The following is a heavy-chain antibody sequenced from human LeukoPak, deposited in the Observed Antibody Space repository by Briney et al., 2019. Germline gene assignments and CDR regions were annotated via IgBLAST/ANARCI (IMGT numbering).Heavy chain of an antibody. CDR2: INPNSGGT. CDR3: AKGSRSIRYYYMDV. J-gene: IGHJ6*03. V-gene: IGHV1-2*02. D-gene: IGHD3-3*01. CDR1: GYTFTGYY. Sequence: ASVNVSCKASGYTFTGYYMHWVRQAPGQGLEWMGWINPNSGGTNYAQKFQGRVTMTRDTSISTAYMELSRLRSDDTAVYYCAKGSRSIRYYYMDVWGKGTTVTVSS.